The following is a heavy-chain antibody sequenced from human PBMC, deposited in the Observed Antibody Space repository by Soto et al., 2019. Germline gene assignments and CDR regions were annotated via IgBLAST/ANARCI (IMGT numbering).Heavy chain of an antibody. CDR2: MNPNSGNT. D-gene: IGHD3-16*01. J-gene: IGHJ4*02. V-gene: IGHV1-8*01. CDR3: ARELTSRAGDY. CDR1: GYTFTSYD. Sequence: QVQLVQSGAEVKKPGASVKVSCKASGYTFTSYDINWVRQATGQGLEWMGWMNPNSGNTGYAQRSQGRVTMTTNTTIGTAYMELSCRRSEDTAVYYCARELTSRAGDYWGQGTLVTVSS.